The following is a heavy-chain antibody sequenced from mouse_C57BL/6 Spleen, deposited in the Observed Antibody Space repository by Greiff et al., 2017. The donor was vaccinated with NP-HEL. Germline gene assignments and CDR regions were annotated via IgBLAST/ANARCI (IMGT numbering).Heavy chain of an antibody. CDR2: IYPGSGGT. CDR3: ARPGNYYFDY. V-gene: IGHV1-54*01. CDR1: GYAFTNYL. Sequence: QVQLQQSGAELVRPGTSVKVSCKASGYAFTNYLIEWVKQRPGQGLEWIGVIYPGSGGTNYNEKFKGKATLTADKSSSTAYMQLSSLTSEDSAVYDCARPGNYYFDYWGQGTTLTVSS. J-gene: IGHJ2*01.